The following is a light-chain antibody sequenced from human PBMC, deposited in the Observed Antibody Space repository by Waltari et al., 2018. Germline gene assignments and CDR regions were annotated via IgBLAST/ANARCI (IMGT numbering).Light chain of an antibody. J-gene: IGLJ2*01. CDR3: ASWDDSLDGVS. V-gene: IGLV1-44*01. CDR2: ATE. Sequence: SVLTQPPSASGITGPSVTIPCYRGSSNIGRNTTNWYQQLPGTAPKLLLCATEQRPSGVPDRFSASKSGSSAFLAISGLQSADETSYYWASWDDSLDGVSFGGETKLPVL. CDR1: SSNIGRNT.